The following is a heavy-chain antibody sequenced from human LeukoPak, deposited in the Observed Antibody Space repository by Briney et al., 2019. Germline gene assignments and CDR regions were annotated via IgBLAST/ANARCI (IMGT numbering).Heavy chain of an antibody. CDR2: SKTKYNQV. Sequence: GGSLRLSCVASGFTFNDYAMNWVRQAPGKGLEWVSTSKTKYNQVYYAESVRGRFTISTDNSKNTVFLQMNSLGAEDTALYYCARSVPDYTRFDYWGQGALVTVSS. V-gene: IGHV3-23*05. D-gene: IGHD4-11*01. J-gene: IGHJ4*02. CDR1: GFTFNDYA. CDR3: ARSVPDYTRFDY.